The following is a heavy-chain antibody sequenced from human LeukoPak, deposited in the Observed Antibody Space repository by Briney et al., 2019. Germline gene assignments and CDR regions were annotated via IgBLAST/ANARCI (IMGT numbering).Heavy chain of an antibody. J-gene: IGHJ4*02. CDR3: AKNSGGYYGFDY. CDR2: ISGSRT. CDR1: GFTFSSYA. V-gene: IGHV3-23*01. D-gene: IGHD1-26*01. Sequence: GGSLRLSCAASGFTFSSYAMSWVRQAPGKGLEWVSAISGSRTYYADSVKGRFTISRDNSKNTLSLQMNSLRAEDTAVYYCAKNSGGYYGFDYWGQGTLVTVSS.